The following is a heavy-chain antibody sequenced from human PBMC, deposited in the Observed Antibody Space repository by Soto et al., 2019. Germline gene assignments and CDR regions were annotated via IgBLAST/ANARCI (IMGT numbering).Heavy chain of an antibody. CDR3: ARSSDYYDSSGSLPYYYYYGMDV. D-gene: IGHD3-22*01. J-gene: IGHJ6*02. CDR1: GGTFSSYA. V-gene: IGHV1-69*01. CDR2: IIPIFGTA. Sequence: QVQRVQSGAEVKKPGSSVKVSCKASGGTFSSYAISWVRQAPGQGLEWMGGIIPIFGTANYAQKFQGRVTITADESTSTAYMELSSLRSEDTAVYYCARSSDYYDSSGSLPYYYYYGMDVWGQGTTVTVSS.